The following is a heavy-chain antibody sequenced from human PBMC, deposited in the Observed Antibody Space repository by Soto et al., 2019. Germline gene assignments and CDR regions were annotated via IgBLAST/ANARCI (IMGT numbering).Heavy chain of an antibody. J-gene: IGHJ4*02. CDR2: ISYDGSNK. D-gene: IGHD3-10*01. CDR1: GFTFSSYG. CDR3: AKDEGITMVRGVMGYDY. Sequence: VQLVESGGGVVQPGRSLRLSCAASGFTFSSYGMHWVRQAPGKGLEWVAVISYDGSNKYYADSVKGRFTISRDNSKNTLYLQMNSLRAEDTAVYYCAKDEGITMVRGVMGYDYWGQGTLVTVSS. V-gene: IGHV3-30*18.